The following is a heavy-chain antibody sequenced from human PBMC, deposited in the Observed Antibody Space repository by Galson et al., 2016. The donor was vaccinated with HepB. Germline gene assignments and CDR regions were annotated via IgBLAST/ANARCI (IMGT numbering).Heavy chain of an antibody. J-gene: IGHJ4*02. V-gene: IGHV3-33*01. Sequence: SLRLSCAASGFIFRTYGMHWVRQAPGKGLEWVALIWNDGSNKYYADSVKGRFTISRDNSNNRLSLQMNSLRAGDTAVYYCARATPLEFSSGYVKLQSPGTPDFWGQGTLVAVSS. CDR1: GFIFRTYG. CDR2: IWNDGSNK. D-gene: IGHD5-18*01. CDR3: ARATPLEFSSGYVKLQSPGTPDF.